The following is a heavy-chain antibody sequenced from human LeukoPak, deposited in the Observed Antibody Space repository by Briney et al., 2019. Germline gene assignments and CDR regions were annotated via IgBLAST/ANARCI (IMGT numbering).Heavy chain of an antibody. J-gene: IGHJ4*02. CDR2: IYSSGST. CDR3: ARAGERLDYVWGSYRFDY. Sequence: PSETLSLTCTVSGVSISGSYWSWIRQPAGRGLEWVGRIYSSGSTNYDPSLKSRVTMSVDTSKNQFSLKLSSVTAADTAVYYCARAGERLDYVWGSYRFDYWGQGTLVTVSS. D-gene: IGHD3-16*02. CDR1: GVSISGSY. V-gene: IGHV4-4*07.